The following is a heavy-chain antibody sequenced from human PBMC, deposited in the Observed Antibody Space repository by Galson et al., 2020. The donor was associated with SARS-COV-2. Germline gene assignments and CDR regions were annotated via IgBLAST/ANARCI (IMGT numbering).Heavy chain of an antibody. CDR3: ARDVRAGGYALCEH. Sequence: SETLSLTCSVSGYSISSYYYCCCLRPTPGKRLEWIGSIYHSGSTSYHPSFRSRVTISVNTSKNHFSLELRDVTAADTAIYFCARDVRAGGYALCEHWAQGTLGTVSS. CDR1: GYSISSYYY. V-gene: IGHV4-38-2*02. D-gene: IGHD3-22*01. J-gene: IGHJ4*02. CDR2: IYHSGST.